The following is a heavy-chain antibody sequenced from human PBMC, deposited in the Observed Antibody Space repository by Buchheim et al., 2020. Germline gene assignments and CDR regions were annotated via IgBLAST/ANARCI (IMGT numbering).Heavy chain of an antibody. CDR1: GFTFSSYG. CDR3: AKDRSTWSPY. Sequence: EVQLLESGGGLVQPGGSLRLSCAASGFTFSSYGMSWVRQAPGQGLEWVSAISSGGSTYYADSVKGRFTISRDNSKNTLSLQMNSLRAEDTAVYYCAKDRSTWSPYWGQGTL. D-gene: IGHD6-13*01. J-gene: IGHJ4*02. V-gene: IGHV3-23*01. CDR2: ISSGGST.